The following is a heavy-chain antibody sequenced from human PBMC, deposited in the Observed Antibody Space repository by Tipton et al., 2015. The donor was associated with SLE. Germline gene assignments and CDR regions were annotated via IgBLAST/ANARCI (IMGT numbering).Heavy chain of an antibody. CDR2: IYPGDSDT. V-gene: IGHV5-51*03. D-gene: IGHD6-6*01. Sequence: QLVQPGAEVKKPGESLKISCKVFGYSFTSFWIGWVRQKPGKAPEWMGNIYPGDSDTRYSPSFQGQVTISADKSISTAYLQWTSLKASDTAMYYCARYLTYSTSYYFDYWGQGSLVTVSS. CDR1: GYSFTSFW. J-gene: IGHJ4*02. CDR3: ARYLTYSTSYYFDY.